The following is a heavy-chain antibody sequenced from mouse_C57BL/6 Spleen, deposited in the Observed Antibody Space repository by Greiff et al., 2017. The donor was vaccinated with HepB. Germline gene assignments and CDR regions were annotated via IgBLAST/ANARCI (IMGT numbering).Heavy chain of an antibody. J-gene: IGHJ4*01. D-gene: IGHD1-1*01. Sequence: QVQLKQPGAELVMPGASVKLSCKASGYTFTSYWMHWVKQRPGQGLEWIGEIDPSDSYTNYNQKFKGKSTLTVDKSSSTAYMQLSSLTSEDSAVYYCAIITTDAMDYWGQGTSVTVSS. CDR2: IDPSDSYT. V-gene: IGHV1-69*01. CDR1: GYTFTSYW. CDR3: AIITTDAMDY.